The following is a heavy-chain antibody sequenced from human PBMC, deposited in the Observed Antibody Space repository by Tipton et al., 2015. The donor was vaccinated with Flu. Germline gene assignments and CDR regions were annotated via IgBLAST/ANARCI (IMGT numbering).Heavy chain of an antibody. D-gene: IGHD3-16*01. CDR1: GFTFSSYS. Sequence: GSLRLSCAASGFTFSSYSMNWVRQAPGKGLEWVSCISSSRSYIYYADSVKGRFTISRDNAKNSLYLQMNSLRAEDTAVYYCARDTSGAGWGFYYFDYWGQGTLVTVSS. J-gene: IGHJ4*02. V-gene: IGHV3-21*01. CDR2: ISSSRSYI. CDR3: ARDTSGAGWGFYYFDY.